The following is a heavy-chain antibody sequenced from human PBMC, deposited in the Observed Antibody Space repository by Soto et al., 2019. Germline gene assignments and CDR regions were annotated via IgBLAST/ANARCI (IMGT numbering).Heavy chain of an antibody. J-gene: IGHJ4*02. Sequence: QVQLVESGGGVVQPGRSLRLSCAASGFTFSSYGMHWVRQAPGKGLEWVAVISYDGSNKYYADSVKGRFTISRDNSETTLYLPMNSLRAEDTAVYYCAKDRGVGWEPPWGLDYWGPGTLVTVSS. D-gene: IGHD1-26*01. CDR3: AKDRGVGWEPPWGLDY. V-gene: IGHV3-30*18. CDR2: ISYDGSNK. CDR1: GFTFSSYG.